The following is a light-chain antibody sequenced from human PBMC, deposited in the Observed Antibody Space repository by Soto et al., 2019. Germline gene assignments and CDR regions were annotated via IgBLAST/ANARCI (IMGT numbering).Light chain of an antibody. Sequence: QSVLTQPPSASGSPGQSVTISCTGTGSDIGAYNYVSWYQQYPGKAPKLMIYEVTKRPSGVPDRISGSKSGNTASLTISGLQTEDEADYYCSSYAGSPWLFGGGTKPTVL. CDR3: SSYAGSPWL. CDR2: EVT. CDR1: GSDIGAYNY. V-gene: IGLV2-8*01. J-gene: IGLJ3*02.